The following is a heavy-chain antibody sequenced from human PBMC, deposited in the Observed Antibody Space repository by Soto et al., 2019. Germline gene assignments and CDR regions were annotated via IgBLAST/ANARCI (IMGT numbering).Heavy chain of an antibody. D-gene: IGHD6-6*01. CDR1: GFTFSSYG. CDR3: ARSSSSHYYYGMDV. V-gene: IGHV3-33*01. J-gene: IGHJ6*02. Sequence: QVQLVESGGGVVQPGRSLRLSCAASGFTFSSYGMHWVRQAPGKGLEWVAVIWYDGSNKYYADSVKGRFTISRDNSKNTLHLQMNSLRAEDTAVYYCARSSSSHYYYGMDVWGQGTTVTVSS. CDR2: IWYDGSNK.